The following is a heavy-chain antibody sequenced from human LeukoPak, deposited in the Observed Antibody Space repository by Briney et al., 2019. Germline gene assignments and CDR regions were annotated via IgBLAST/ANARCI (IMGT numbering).Heavy chain of an antibody. CDR1: GYTFTSYD. Sequence: GASVKVSCKASGYTFTSYDINWVRQATGQGLEWMGWMNPNSGNTGYAQKFQGRVTMTRNTSISTAYMELSSLRSEDTAVYYCATALVYPGYSSSWAYYYYGMDVWGQGTTVTVSS. V-gene: IGHV1-8*01. J-gene: IGHJ6*02. CDR2: MNPNSGNT. D-gene: IGHD6-13*01. CDR3: ATALVYPGYSSSWAYYYYGMDV.